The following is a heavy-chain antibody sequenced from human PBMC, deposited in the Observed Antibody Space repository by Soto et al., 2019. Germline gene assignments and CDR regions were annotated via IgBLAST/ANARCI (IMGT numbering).Heavy chain of an antibody. CDR2: IYHSGSI. CDR1: NASISSRKW. V-gene: IGHV4-4*02. CDR3: ASKFGELLADAFDI. D-gene: IGHD3-10*01. Sequence: QVQLQESGPGLVKPSGTLSLTCTVSNASISSRKWWTWVRQTPGKGLEWIGEIYHSGSINHNPSLKNRVTMSVDKSNNQFSLKMTSVTAADTAVYYCASKFGELLADAFDIWGQGTVVTVSS. J-gene: IGHJ3*02.